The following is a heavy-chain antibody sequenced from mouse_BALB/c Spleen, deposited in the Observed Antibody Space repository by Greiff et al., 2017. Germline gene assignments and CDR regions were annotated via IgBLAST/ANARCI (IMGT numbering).Heavy chain of an antibody. J-gene: IGHJ4*01. CDR1: GFTFTDYY. V-gene: IGHV7-3*02. D-gene: IGHD2-3*01. CDR3: ARDGDGYYHYAMDY. Sequence: EVQLVESGGGLVQPGGSLRLSCATSGFTFTDYYMSWVRQPPGKALEWLGFIRNKANGYTTEYSASVKGRFTISRDNSQSILYLQMNTLRAEDSATYYCARDGDGYYHYAMDYWGQGTSVTVSS. CDR2: IRNKANGYTT.